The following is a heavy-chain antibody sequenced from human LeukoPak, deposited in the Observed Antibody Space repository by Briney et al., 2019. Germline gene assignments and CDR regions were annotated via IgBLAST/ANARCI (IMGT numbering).Heavy chain of an antibody. V-gene: IGHV3-33*01. D-gene: IGHD5/OR15-5a*01. CDR2: IWSDGSNK. Sequence: PGGSLRLSCAASGSTFSTYGMHWVRQAPGKGLEWVAVIWSDGSNKYYADSVKGRFTISRDNSKNTLYLQMNSLRAEDTAVYYCARRRYSVYDFDYWGQGTLVTVSS. CDR1: GSTFSTYG. J-gene: IGHJ4*02. CDR3: ARRRYSVYDFDY.